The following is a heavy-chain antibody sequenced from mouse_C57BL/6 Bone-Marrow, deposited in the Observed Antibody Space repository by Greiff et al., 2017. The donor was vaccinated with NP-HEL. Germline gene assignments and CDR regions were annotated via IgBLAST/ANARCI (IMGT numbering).Heavy chain of an antibody. D-gene: IGHD1-1*01. Sequence: QVQLQQSGAELVKPGASVKISCKASGYAFSSYWMNWVKQRPGKGLAWIGQIYPGDGDTNYNGKFKGKATLTADKSSSTANMQRSNLTSEDSAVYFCARSLYYYGRSYDFDYWGQGTTLTVSS. CDR3: ARSLYYYGRSYDFDY. CDR1: GYAFSSYW. J-gene: IGHJ2*01. CDR2: IYPGDGDT. V-gene: IGHV1-80*01.